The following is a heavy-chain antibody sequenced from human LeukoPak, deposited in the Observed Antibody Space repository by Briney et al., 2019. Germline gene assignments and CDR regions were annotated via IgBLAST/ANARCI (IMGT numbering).Heavy chain of an antibody. V-gene: IGHV1-2*02. CDR2: INPNSGGT. J-gene: IGHJ4*02. D-gene: IGHD6-6*01. CDR1: GYTFTGYY. CDR3: ARDRQYSSLIHEVSY. Sequence: ASVKVSCKASGYTFTGYYMHWVRQAPGQGLEWMGWINPNSGGTNYAQKFQGRVTMTRDTSISTAYMELSRLRSDDTAVYYCARDRQYSSLIHEVSYWGRGTLVTVSS.